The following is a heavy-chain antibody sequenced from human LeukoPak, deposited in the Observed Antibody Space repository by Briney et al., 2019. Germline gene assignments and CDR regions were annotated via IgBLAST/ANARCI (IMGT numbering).Heavy chain of an antibody. Sequence: SETLSLTCTVSGGSISSYYWSWIRQPLGKGLEWIGYIYYSGSTNYNPSLKSRVTISVDASKNQFSLKLSSVTAADTAVYYCARSGYSFGKFDYWGQGTLVTVSS. CDR2: IYYSGST. J-gene: IGHJ4*02. V-gene: IGHV4-59*01. D-gene: IGHD5-18*01. CDR1: GGSISSYY. CDR3: ARSGYSFGKFDY.